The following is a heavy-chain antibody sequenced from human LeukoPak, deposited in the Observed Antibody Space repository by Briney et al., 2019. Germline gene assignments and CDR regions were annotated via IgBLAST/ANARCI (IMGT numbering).Heavy chain of an antibody. Sequence: PSETLSLTCTVSGGSISSSSYYWGCIRQPPGKGLEWIGNIYYTGSTYYNPSLKSRVTISIDTSKNQFSLKLSSVTAAGTAVYYCARDAEDIVVVQAARDWGQGTLVTVSA. CDR2: IYYTGST. CDR1: GGSISSSSYY. D-gene: IGHD2-2*01. CDR3: ARDAEDIVVVQAARD. V-gene: IGHV4-39*07. J-gene: IGHJ4*02.